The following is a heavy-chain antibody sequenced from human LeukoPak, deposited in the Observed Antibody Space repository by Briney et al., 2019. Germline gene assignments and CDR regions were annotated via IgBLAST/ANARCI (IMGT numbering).Heavy chain of an antibody. D-gene: IGHD4-23*01. Sequence: SETLSLTCTVSGGSISSYYWSWIRQPAGKGLEWIGRIYTSGSTNYNPSLKSRVAMSVDTSKNQFSLKLSSVTAADTAVYYCAAASTVVTTFDYWGQGTLVTVSS. CDR1: GGSISSYY. J-gene: IGHJ4*02. V-gene: IGHV4-4*07. CDR3: AAASTVVTTFDY. CDR2: IYTSGST.